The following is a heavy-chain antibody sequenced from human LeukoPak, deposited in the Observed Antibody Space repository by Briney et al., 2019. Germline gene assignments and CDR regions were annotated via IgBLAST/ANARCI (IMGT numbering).Heavy chain of an antibody. CDR3: ARDDSGGYYSYYFDY. V-gene: IGHV1-69*05. D-gene: IGHD3-22*01. CDR1: GGTFSSYA. CDR2: IIPIFGTA. J-gene: IGHJ4*02. Sequence: SVKVSCKASGGTFSSYAISWARQAPGQGLEWMGRIIPIFGTANYAQKFQGRVTITTDESTSTAYMELSSLRSEDTAVYYCARDDSGGYYSYYFDYWGQGTLVTVSS.